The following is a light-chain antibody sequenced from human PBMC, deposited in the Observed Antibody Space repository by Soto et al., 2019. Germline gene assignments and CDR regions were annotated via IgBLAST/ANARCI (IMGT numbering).Light chain of an antibody. CDR3: HQYSASHT. V-gene: IGKV1-5*03. Sequence: DIQMTQSPSTLSASVGDRIIITCRASESISSWLAWYQQKPVKAPKLLIYKASTLESGVPSRFSASGSGTEFTLTISSLQPDDSATYFCHQYSASHTFGGGTKVEIK. CDR2: KAS. J-gene: IGKJ4*01. CDR1: ESISSW.